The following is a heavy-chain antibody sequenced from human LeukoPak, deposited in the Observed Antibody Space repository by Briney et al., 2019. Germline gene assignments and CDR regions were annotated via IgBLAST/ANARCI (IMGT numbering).Heavy chain of an antibody. V-gene: IGHV4-30-2*01. J-gene: IGHJ4*02. CDR2: IYHSGST. CDR3: ARGKRSYHHYNNRHWVGFDY. D-gene: IGHD4-11*01. CDR1: GGSISSGGYY. Sequence: SETLSLTCTVSGGSISSGGYYWSWIRQPPGKGLEWIGYIYHSGSTYYNPSLKSRVTISVDRSKNQFSLKLSSVTAADTAVYYCARGKRSYHHYNNRHWVGFDYWGQGTLVTVSS.